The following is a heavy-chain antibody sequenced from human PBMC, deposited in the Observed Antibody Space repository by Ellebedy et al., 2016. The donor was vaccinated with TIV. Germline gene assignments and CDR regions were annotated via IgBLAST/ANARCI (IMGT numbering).Heavy chain of an antibody. CDR2: ITRGGDT. CDR1: GFTFSTYS. D-gene: IGHD3-10*01. V-gene: IGHV3-23*01. J-gene: IGHJ4*02. CDR3: AKEVPKVRGLITIDY. Sequence: GESLKISCAASGFTFSTYSMSWVRQVPGKGLEWVSAITRGGDTYYADSMKGRFTISRDNSRNTLYLQINSLRAEDTAVYYSAKEVPKVRGLITIDYWGQGTLVTVS.